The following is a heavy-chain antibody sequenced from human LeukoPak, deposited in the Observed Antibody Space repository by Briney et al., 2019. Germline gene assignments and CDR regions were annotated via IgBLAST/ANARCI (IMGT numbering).Heavy chain of an antibody. V-gene: IGHV1-18*01. CDR1: GYIFTNFG. Sequence: ASVKVSCKASGYIFTNFGIIWVRQAPGQGLEWMGWISPHNSNTKYAQKFQGRVTMTTDTSTSTAYMDLRSQRYDDTAVYYCARSHSGSLRAPFDQWGQGTLVTVSS. CDR3: ARSHSGSLRAPFDQ. J-gene: IGHJ4*02. D-gene: IGHD3-22*01. CDR2: ISPHNSNT.